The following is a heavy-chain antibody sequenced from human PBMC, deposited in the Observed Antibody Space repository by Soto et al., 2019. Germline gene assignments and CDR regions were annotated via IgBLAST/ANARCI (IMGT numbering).Heavy chain of an antibody. Sequence: SGPTLVNPTETLTLTCTVSGFSLSNDRMGVSWIRQPPGKALEWLAHIFSNDEKSYSTSLKSRLTISKDTSKNQVVLTMTNMDPVDTATYYCARIQQRGAAASTDWGQGTLVTASS. D-gene: IGHD6-13*01. CDR3: ARIQQRGAAASTD. CDR1: GFSLSNDRMG. J-gene: IGHJ4*02. V-gene: IGHV2-26*01. CDR2: IFSNDEK.